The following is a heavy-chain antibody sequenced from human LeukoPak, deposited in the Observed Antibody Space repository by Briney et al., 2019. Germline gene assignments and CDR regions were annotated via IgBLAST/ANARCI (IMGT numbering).Heavy chain of an antibody. J-gene: IGHJ4*02. CDR1: GGSISSSSYY. CDR3: ARHVTYYYGPGSYYRGRFKYYFEY. Sequence: SETLSLTCTVSGGSISSSSYYWGWIRQPPGKGLEWIGSIYYSGSTYYNPSLKSRVTISVDTSKNQFSLKLSSVTAADTAVYYCARHVTYYYGPGSYYRGRFKYYFEYWGQGTLVTVSP. V-gene: IGHV4-39*01. D-gene: IGHD3-10*01. CDR2: IYYSGST.